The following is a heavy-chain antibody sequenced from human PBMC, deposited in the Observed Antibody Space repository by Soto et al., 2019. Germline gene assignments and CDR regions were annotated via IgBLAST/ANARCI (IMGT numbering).Heavy chain of an antibody. V-gene: IGHV1-2*02. CDR1: VYTFTCYY. D-gene: IGHD2-15*01. J-gene: IGHJ4*02. CDR2: INPNSGGT. Sequence: RXSVKFSCKGSVYTFTCYYMHWVRQAPGQGLEWMGWINPNSGGTNYAQKFQGRVTMTRDTSISTAYMELSRLRSDDTAVYYCARDPYCSGGSCSNFDSWGQGTLVTVSS. CDR3: ARDPYCSGGSCSNFDS.